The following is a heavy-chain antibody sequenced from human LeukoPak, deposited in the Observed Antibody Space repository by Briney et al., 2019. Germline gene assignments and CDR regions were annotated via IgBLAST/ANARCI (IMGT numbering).Heavy chain of an antibody. CDR1: GFTFGSYW. D-gene: IGHD2-2*01. V-gene: IGHV3-7*01. J-gene: IGHJ4*02. CDR3: ARALSPGCRSWRVCYFDF. CDR2: IKDDGNEE. Sequence: GGSLRLSCEASGFTFGSYWMNWFRQAPGKGPEWVANIKDDGNEEYYVDSVKGRFTMSRDNAKNSMWLQINNRGAEDTAVYYCARALSPGCRSWRVCYFDFWGQGTLVTVSS.